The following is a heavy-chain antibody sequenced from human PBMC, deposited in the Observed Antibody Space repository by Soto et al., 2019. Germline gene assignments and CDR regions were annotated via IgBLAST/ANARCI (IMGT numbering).Heavy chain of an antibody. J-gene: IGHJ4*02. CDR3: VKDYDSSGYYPDF. V-gene: IGHV3-9*01. Sequence: EVQLVESGGGLVQPGRSLRLSCAASGFTFDDYAMHWVRQAPGKGLEWVSGISWNSGSIGYADAVKGRFTISRDNAKKSLYLQMKSLRAEDTALYYCVKDYDSSGYYPDFWGQGTLVTVSS. D-gene: IGHD3-22*01. CDR1: GFTFDDYA. CDR2: ISWNSGSI.